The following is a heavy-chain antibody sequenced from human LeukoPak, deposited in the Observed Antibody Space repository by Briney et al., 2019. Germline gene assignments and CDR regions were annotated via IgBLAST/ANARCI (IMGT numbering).Heavy chain of an antibody. J-gene: IGHJ5*02. CDR1: GYSFTGYW. D-gene: IGHD2-2*01. CDR2: IYPGDSDT. Sequence: GESLKISCKGSGYSFTGYWIGWVRQMPGKGLEWMGIIYPGDSDTRYSPSFQGQVTISADKSISTAYLQWSSLKASDTAMYYCARRLGYCSSTSCYERNWFDPWGQGTLVTVSS. CDR3: ARRLGYCSSTSCYERNWFDP. V-gene: IGHV5-51*01.